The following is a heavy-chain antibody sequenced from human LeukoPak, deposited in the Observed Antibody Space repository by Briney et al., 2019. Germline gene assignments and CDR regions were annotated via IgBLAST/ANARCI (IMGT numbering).Heavy chain of an antibody. CDR3: ARMGYSYGYSGFAY. CDR1: GYTFTDYN. CDR2: IKPSGGDT. Sequence: ASVEVSCKTSGYTFTDYNLHWVRQAPGQRLEWMGIIKPSGGDTSYAQTLQGRVFMTRDTSTSTVYMELSSPRSEDTAVYYCARMGYSYGYSGFAYWGQGTLVTVSS. V-gene: IGHV1-46*04. D-gene: IGHD5-18*01. J-gene: IGHJ4*02.